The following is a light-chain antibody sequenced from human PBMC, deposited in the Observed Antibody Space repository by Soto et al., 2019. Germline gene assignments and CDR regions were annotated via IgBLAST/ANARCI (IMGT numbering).Light chain of an antibody. Sequence: EIVMTQSPATLSVSPGERATLSCRASQSVSSNLAWYQQKPGQAPRLLIFGASTRATGFPARFSGSGSETEFTLTISSLQSEDFAVYYCQQYNDWPRTFGGGTKVEIK. CDR2: GAS. J-gene: IGKJ4*01. CDR3: QQYNDWPRT. CDR1: QSVSSN. V-gene: IGKV3-15*01.